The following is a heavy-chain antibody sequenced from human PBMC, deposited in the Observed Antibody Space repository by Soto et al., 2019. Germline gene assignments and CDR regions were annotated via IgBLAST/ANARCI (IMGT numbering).Heavy chain of an antibody. Sequence: LSLTCTVSGGSISSGDYYWSWIRQPPGKGLEWIGYIYYSGSTYYNPSLKSRVTISVDTSKNQFSLKLSSVTAADTAVYYCARFVDTAMVSDYWGQGTLVTVSS. V-gene: IGHV4-30-4*01. CDR3: ARFVDTAMVSDY. CDR1: GGSISSGDYY. J-gene: IGHJ4*02. D-gene: IGHD5-18*01. CDR2: IYYSGST.